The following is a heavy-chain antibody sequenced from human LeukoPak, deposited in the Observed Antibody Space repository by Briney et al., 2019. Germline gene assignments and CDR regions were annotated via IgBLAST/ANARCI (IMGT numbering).Heavy chain of an antibody. CDR2: IWYDGSNK. CDR1: GFTFSSYG. D-gene: IGHD3-10*01. CDR3: ARAYYYGSGRVFDY. Sequence: GRSLRLSCAASGFTFSSYGMHWVRQAPGKGLEWVAVIWYDGSNKYYADSVKGRFTISRDNSKNTLYLQMNSRRAEDTAVYYCARAYYYGSGRVFDYWGQGTLVTVSS. J-gene: IGHJ4*02. V-gene: IGHV3-33*01.